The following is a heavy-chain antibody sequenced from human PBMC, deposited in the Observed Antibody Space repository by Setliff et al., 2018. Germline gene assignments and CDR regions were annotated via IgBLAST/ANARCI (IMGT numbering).Heavy chain of an antibody. D-gene: IGHD6-19*01. CDR1: RFTFSSYY. V-gene: IGHV3-21*01. J-gene: IGHJ4*02. CDR3: ARAPFSSGWCGGWEYYFDY. CDR2: ISSTSTYI. Sequence: GGSLRLSCAASRFTFSSYYMNWVRQAPGKGLEWVSSISSTSTYIYYADSVKGRFTISRDNARNSLYLQMNSLRAEDTAVYYCARAPFSSGWCGGWEYYFDYWGQGTQVTVSS.